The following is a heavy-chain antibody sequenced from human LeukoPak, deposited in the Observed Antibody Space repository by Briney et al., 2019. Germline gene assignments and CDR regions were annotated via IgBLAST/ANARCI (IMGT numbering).Heavy chain of an antibody. CDR2: IYSGGST. D-gene: IGHD6-19*01. CDR3: ARDRYSSGWFDY. CDR1: GFTVSSNY. V-gene: IGHV3-53*01. Sequence: GGSLRLSCAASGFTVSSNYMSWVRQAPGKGLEWVSVIYSGGSTYYADFVKGRFTISRDNSKNTLYLQMNSLRAEDTAVYYCARDRYSSGWFDYWGQGTLVTVSS. J-gene: IGHJ4*02.